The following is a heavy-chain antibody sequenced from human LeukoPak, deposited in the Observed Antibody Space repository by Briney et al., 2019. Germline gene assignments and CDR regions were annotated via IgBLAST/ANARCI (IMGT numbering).Heavy chain of an antibody. J-gene: IGHJ4*02. CDR3: AKTPLHRLFDY. CDR2: ISGSGGST. Sequence: GGSLRLSCAASGFTFSNYATTWVRRAPGKGLEWVSAISGSGGSTYYADSVKGRFTISRDNSKNTLYLQMNSLRAEDTAVYYCAKTPLHRLFDYWGQGTLVTVSS. V-gene: IGHV3-23*01. CDR1: GFTFSNYA.